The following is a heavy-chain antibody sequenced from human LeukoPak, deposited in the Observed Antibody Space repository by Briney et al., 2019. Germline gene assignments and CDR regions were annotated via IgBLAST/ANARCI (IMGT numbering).Heavy chain of an antibody. CDR3: ARAGRALTLWFGELFINWFDP. V-gene: IGHV1-2*06. Sequence: ASVKASCKASGYTFTGYHMHWVRQAPGQGLEWMGRINPNSGDTNYAQKFQGRVTMTRDTSISTAYMELSRLRSDDTAVYYCARAGRALTLWFGELFINWFDPWGQGTLVTVSS. D-gene: IGHD3-10*01. CDR1: GYTFTGYH. CDR2: INPNSGDT. J-gene: IGHJ5*02.